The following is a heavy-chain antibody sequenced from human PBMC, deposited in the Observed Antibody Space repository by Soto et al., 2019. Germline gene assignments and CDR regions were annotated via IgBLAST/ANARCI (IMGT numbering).Heavy chain of an antibody. V-gene: IGHV1-3*01. CDR2: INAGNGNT. CDR1: GYTFTSYA. CDR3: ARGGSLYWYFEL. D-gene: IGHD1-26*01. Sequence: QVQLVQSGAEVKKPGASVKVSCKASGYTFTSYAMHWVRRAPGQRLEWMGWINAGNGNTKYSQKFQGRVTITRDTSASTAYMELSSLRSEDTAVYYCARGGSLYWYFELWGRGTLVTVSS. J-gene: IGHJ2*01.